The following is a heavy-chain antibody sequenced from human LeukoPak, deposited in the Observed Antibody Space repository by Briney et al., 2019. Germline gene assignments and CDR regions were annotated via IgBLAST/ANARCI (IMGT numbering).Heavy chain of an antibody. CDR1: GFPFSRSA. V-gene: IGHV3-23*01. D-gene: IGHD2-21*01. Sequence: GGSLRLSCAASGFPFSRSAMAWVRQAPGKGLEWGSGIGSDTHTHYPDSVKGRFTISRDNSQNILYLQMSSLRAEDTAVYYCAKDILRWSFESWGQGILVTVSS. J-gene: IGHJ4*02. CDR2: IGSDTHT. CDR3: AKDILRWSFES.